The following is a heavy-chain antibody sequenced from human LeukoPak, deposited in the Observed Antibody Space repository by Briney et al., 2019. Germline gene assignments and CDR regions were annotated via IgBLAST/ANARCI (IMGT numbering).Heavy chain of an antibody. J-gene: IGHJ4*02. V-gene: IGHV4-34*01. CDR1: GGSFSGYY. D-gene: IGHD5-18*01. CDR3: ARVLGDARGYSFGPPGY. Sequence: SETLSLTCAVYGGSFSGYYWSWIRQPPGKGLEWIGEINHSGSTNYNPSLKSRVTISVDRSKNQFSLKLSSVTAADTAVYYCARVLGDARGYSFGPPGYWGQGTLVTVSS. CDR2: INHSGST.